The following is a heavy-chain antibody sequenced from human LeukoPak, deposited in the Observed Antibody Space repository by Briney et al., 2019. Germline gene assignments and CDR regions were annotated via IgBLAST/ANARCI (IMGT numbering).Heavy chain of an antibody. CDR3: ARDLGYNYGYVWAFDI. Sequence: GGSLRLSCAASGFSVSSNDMSWVRQAPGKGLERVSVIYSGGSTYYSDSVKGRFTISRDNSKNTLYLQMNTLRAEDTAVYYCARDLGYNYGYVWAFDIWGQGTLVTVSS. V-gene: IGHV3-66*01. D-gene: IGHD3-16*01. CDR1: GFSVSSND. CDR2: IYSGGST. J-gene: IGHJ3*02.